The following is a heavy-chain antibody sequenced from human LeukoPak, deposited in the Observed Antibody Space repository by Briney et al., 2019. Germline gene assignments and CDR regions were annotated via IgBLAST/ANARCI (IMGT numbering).Heavy chain of an antibody. V-gene: IGHV3-21*01. D-gene: IGHD1-14*01. CDR3: ARDRHSTYNYHMDV. CDR1: GFTFSRYS. CDR2: INSVSYM. J-gene: IGHJ6*03. Sequence: GGSLRVSCAASGFTFSRYSMNWVRQAPGKGLEWVSSINSVSYMYYADSVKGRFTISRDNAKNSLYLQMNSLRAEDTAVYYCARDRHSTYNYHMDVWGKGTTVTVSS.